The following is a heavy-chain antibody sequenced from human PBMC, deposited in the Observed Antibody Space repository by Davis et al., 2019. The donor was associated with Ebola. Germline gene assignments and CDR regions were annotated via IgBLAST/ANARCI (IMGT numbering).Heavy chain of an antibody. D-gene: IGHD1-26*01. CDR1: GGSFSGYY. Sequence: SETLSLTCAVYGGSFSGYYWSWIRQPPGKGLEWIGEINHSGSTNYNPSLKSRVTISVDTSKNQFSLKLSSVTAADTAVYYCARVVGANWFDPWGQGTLVTVSS. J-gene: IGHJ5*02. CDR2: INHSGST. V-gene: IGHV4-34*01. CDR3: ARVVGANWFDP.